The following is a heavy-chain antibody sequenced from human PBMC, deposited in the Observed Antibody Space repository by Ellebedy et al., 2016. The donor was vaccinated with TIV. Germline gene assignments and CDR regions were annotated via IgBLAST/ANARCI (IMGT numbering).Heavy chain of an antibody. Sequence: GESLKISCKGSGYNFTNYWIRWVRQMPGKGLEWVGKICPIDSFTSYSPSLQGHVTISVAKSVTTAYLQWSSLRASDTAMYYCARTLRSYYYFDFWGQGTLVTVSS. CDR3: ARTLRSYYYFDF. D-gene: IGHD1-26*01. J-gene: IGHJ4*02. CDR1: GYNFTNYW. CDR2: ICPIDSFT. V-gene: IGHV5-10-1*01.